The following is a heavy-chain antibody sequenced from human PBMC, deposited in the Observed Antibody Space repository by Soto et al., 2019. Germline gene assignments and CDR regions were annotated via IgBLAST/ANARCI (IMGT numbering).Heavy chain of an antibody. CDR3: ARGSWRQVAGTDYYYGMDV. CDR2: TYYRSKWYN. Sequence: PSQTLSLTCAISGYSVSSNSAAWNWIRQSPSRGLEWLGRTYYRSKWYNDYAVSVKSRITINPDTSKNQFSLQLNSVTPEDTAVYYCARGSWRQVAGTDYYYGMDVWGQGTTVTVSS. CDR1: GYSVSSNSAA. D-gene: IGHD6-19*01. V-gene: IGHV6-1*01. J-gene: IGHJ6*02.